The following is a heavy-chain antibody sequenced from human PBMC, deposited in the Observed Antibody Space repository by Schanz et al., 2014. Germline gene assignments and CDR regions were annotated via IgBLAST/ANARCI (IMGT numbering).Heavy chain of an antibody. Sequence: QAQLVQSGAEVKKPGSSMKVSCKASGGTFSTYPINWLRQAPGQGLEWMGRIIPIHGIVNYAQRFQDRVRITADKSTSTAYMELSSLRSDDTAVYYCARDQSPYTNSSDVRYFDYWGQGSLVTVSS. CDR3: ARDQSPYTNSSDVRYFDY. CDR1: GGTFSTYP. D-gene: IGHD6-6*01. V-gene: IGHV1-69*04. J-gene: IGHJ4*02. CDR2: IIPIHGIV.